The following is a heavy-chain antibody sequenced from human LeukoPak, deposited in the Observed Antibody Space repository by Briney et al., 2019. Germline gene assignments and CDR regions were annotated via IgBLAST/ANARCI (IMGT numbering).Heavy chain of an antibody. CDR3: ARSVYDYVWGSYRYTGRYFDY. CDR2: ISSSSRYI. J-gene: IGHJ4*02. V-gene: IGHV3-21*01. CDR1: GFTFSSYS. Sequence: GSLRLSCAASGFTFSSYSMNWVRHATGQGLEWITSISSSSRYIYYEDSVKGRFTISRDNAKNSLYLQMNSLRAEDTAVYYCARSVYDYVWGSYRYTGRYFDYWGQGTLVTVSS. D-gene: IGHD3-16*02.